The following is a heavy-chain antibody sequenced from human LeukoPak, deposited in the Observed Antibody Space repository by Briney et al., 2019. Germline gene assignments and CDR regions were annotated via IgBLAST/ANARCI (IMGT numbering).Heavy chain of an antibody. J-gene: IGHJ4*02. CDR1: GFTFSNYG. CDR3: ANNSDY. CDR2: IYYDGSNK. V-gene: IGHV3-33*06. Sequence: QPGRSLRLSCAASGFTFSNYGMHWVRQAPGKGLEWVALIYYDGSNKYYADSVKGRFTISRDNSKNTLYLQMNSLRAEDTAVYYCANNSDYWGQGTLVTVSS.